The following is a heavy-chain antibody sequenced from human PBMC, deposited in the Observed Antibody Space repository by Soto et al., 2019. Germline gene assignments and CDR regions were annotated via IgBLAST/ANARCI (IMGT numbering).Heavy chain of an antibody. Sequence: PSETLSLTCTVSGGSISSYYWSWIRQPPGKGLEWIGFIYYSGSINYNPSFESRVAISVDTSKNQFSLNLTSVTAADTAVYYCVRGSYSYDRSGCCRKWGQVPRMTVSS. CDR2: IYYSGSI. D-gene: IGHD3-22*01. J-gene: IGHJ4*02. CDR1: GGSISSYY. CDR3: VRGSYSYDRSGCCRK. V-gene: IGHV4-59*08.